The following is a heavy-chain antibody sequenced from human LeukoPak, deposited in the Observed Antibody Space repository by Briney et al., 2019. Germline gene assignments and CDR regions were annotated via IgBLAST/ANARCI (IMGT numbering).Heavy chain of an antibody. J-gene: IGHJ5*02. Sequence: SETLSLTCAVYGGSFSGYYWSWIRQPPGKGLEWIGEINHSGSTNYNPSLKSRVTISVDTSKNQFSLKLSSVTAADTAVYYCARVSGYNFPNWFDPWGQGTLVTVSS. V-gene: IGHV4-34*01. CDR1: GGSFSGYY. CDR2: INHSGST. CDR3: ARVSGYNFPNWFDP. D-gene: IGHD5-24*01.